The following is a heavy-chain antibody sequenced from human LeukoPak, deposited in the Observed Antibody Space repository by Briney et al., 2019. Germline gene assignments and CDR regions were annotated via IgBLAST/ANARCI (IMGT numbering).Heavy chain of an antibody. J-gene: IGHJ6*02. CDR2: INSDGTST. Sequence: GGSLRLSCVASGFTFSSYTVNWVRQTPGKGLEWVSRINSDGTSTSFADSVRGRFTISRDNAKNTLYLQINRLSVDDTAVYYCARGNYYGMDVWGQGTTVTVSS. CDR1: GFTFSSYT. CDR3: ARGNYYGMDV. V-gene: IGHV3-74*01.